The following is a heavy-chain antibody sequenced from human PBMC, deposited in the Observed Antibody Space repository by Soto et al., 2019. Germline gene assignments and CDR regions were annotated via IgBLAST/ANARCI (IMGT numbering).Heavy chain of an antibody. CDR3: AREYEGDAYYDPNGFDP. V-gene: IGHV3-66*01. J-gene: IGHJ5*02. CDR1: GFTVSEIY. Sequence: VQLVESGGGLVQPGGSLRLSCAASGFTVSEIYMSWVLQAPGKGLGLVSVLYSNGATSYADSVRGRFTISRDHSMTTLYLQTNSLRVEDTAVYYCAREYEGDAYYDPNGFDPRGQATVVTVSS. CDR2: LYSNGAT. D-gene: IGHD3-16*01.